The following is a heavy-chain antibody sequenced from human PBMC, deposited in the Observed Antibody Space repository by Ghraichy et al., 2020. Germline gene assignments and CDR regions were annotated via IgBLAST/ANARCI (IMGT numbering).Heavy chain of an antibody. D-gene: IGHD3-10*01. CDR2: IKQDGSEQ. CDR3: ARVTYYFVSGTYNFGMDV. Sequence: LTCAASGFTFSSYWMSWVRQAPGKGLEWVGNIKQDGSEQYYADSVKGRFTISRDNAKNSLYLQMNSLGVEDTAVYYCARVTYYFVSGTYNFGMDVWGQGTTVTVSS. CDR1: GFTFSSYW. J-gene: IGHJ6*02. V-gene: IGHV3-7*01.